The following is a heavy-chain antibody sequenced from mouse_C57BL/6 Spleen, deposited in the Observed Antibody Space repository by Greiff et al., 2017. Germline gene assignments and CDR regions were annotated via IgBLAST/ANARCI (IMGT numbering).Heavy chain of an antibody. CDR2: IYPGDGDT. D-gene: IGHD1-1*01. V-gene: IGHV1-80*01. Sequence: VQLQQSGAELVKPGASVKISCKASGYAFSSYWMNWVKQRPGQGLEWIGQIYPGDGDTNYNGKFKGKATLTADKSSSTAYMQLSSLTSEDSAVYYCAREGDYYGSNPNYYAMDYWGQGTSVTVSS. J-gene: IGHJ4*01. CDR1: GYAFSSYW. CDR3: AREGDYYGSNPNYYAMDY.